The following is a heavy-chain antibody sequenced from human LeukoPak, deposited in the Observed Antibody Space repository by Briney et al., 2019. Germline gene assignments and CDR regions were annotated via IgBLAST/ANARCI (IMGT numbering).Heavy chain of an antibody. CDR1: GVTFSSYA. V-gene: IGHV3-23*01. Sequence: GGSLRLSCAASGVTFSSYAMSWVGQAPGKGLEWVSAISGSGGSTYYADSVKGRFTISRDNSKNTLYLQMNSLRAEDTAVYYCAKDPVPTYYDFWSGYGYFDYWGQGTLVTVSS. CDR2: ISGSGGST. D-gene: IGHD3-3*01. J-gene: IGHJ4*02. CDR3: AKDPVPTYYDFWSGYGYFDY.